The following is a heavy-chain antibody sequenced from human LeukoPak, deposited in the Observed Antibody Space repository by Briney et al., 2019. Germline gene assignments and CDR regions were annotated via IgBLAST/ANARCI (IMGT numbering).Heavy chain of an antibody. CDR1: GFTFSSYG. Sequence: GGSLRLSCAASGFTFSSYGMHWVRQAPGKGLEWVAVIWYDGSNKYYADSVKGRFTISRDNSKNTLYLQMNSLRAEDTAVYYCARGLALYYYGSGRPTPLDYWGQGTLVTVSS. D-gene: IGHD3-10*01. CDR3: ARGLALYYYGSGRPTPLDY. CDR2: IWYDGSNK. V-gene: IGHV3-33*01. J-gene: IGHJ4*02.